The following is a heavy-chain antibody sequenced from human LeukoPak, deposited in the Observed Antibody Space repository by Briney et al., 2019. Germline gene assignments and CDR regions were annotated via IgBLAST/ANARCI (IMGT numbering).Heavy chain of an antibody. CDR2: ISSSSGTI. V-gene: IGHV3-48*01. CDR1: GFTFNSFS. CDR3: ARDYDFWSGYDY. Sequence: GGSLRLSCAASGFTFNSFSMNWVRQAPGKGLEWVSYISSSSGTIYYADSVKGRFTISRDNAKNSLYLQMNSLRAEDTAVYYCARDYDFWSGYDYWGQGTLFTVSS. J-gene: IGHJ4*02. D-gene: IGHD3-3*01.